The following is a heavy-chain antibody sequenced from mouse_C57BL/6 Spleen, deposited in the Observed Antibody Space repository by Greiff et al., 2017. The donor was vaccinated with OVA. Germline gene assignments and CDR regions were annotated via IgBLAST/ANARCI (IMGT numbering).Heavy chain of an antibody. D-gene: IGHD2-2*01. V-gene: IGHV1-69*01. CDR3: AREVTTPLFDY. CDR2: IDPSDSYT. Sequence: VQLQQPGAELVMPGASVKLSCKASGYTFTSYWMHWVKQRPGQGLEWIGEIDPSDSYTNYNQKFKGKSTLTVDKSSSTAYMQLSSLTSEDSAVYYCAREVTTPLFDYWGQGTTLTVSS. J-gene: IGHJ2*01. CDR1: GYTFTSYW.